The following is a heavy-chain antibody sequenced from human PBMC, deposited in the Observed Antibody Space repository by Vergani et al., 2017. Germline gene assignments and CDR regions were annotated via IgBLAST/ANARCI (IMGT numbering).Heavy chain of an antibody. J-gene: IGHJ3*02. Sequence: EVQLVESGGGLVQPGRSLRLSCAASGFTVSSYYMSWVRQAPGKGLEWVSLIYSGDSTYYADSVKGRFTISRDNSKNTLYLQMNSLTAEDTAVYYCARDAYDSSGYAGRDAFDIWGQGTMVTVSS. V-gene: IGHV3-53*01. CDR1: GFTVSSYY. CDR3: ARDAYDSSGYAGRDAFDI. D-gene: IGHD3-22*01. CDR2: IYSGDST.